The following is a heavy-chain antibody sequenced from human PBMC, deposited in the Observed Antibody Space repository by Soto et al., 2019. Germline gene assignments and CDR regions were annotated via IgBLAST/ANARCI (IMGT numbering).Heavy chain of an antibody. CDR3: ARGGYTWNLDY. D-gene: IGHD1-1*01. V-gene: IGHV1-18*04. CDR1: GYTFTSYG. CDR2: ISAYDGNT. Sequence: QVQLVQSGAEVKKPGASVKVSCKASGYTFTSYGISWVRQAPGQGLEWMGWISAYDGNTNYAQKLQGRVTMTTDTATSTAYLDLMSLRSDGTAGYYCARGGYTWNLDYWGRGTLVTVSS. J-gene: IGHJ4*02.